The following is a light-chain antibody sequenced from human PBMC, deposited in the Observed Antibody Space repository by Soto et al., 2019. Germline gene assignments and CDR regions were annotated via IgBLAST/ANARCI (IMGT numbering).Light chain of an antibody. V-gene: IGLV2-18*02. Sequence: QSALTQPASVSGSPGQSVTISCTGTSSDVGTYNRVSWYKQPPGAAPKLVIYEVIHRPSGVADRFSGSKSGNTASLTISGLQADDEADFYCYSYTSSSTHVFGTWTKLTVL. J-gene: IGLJ1*01. CDR1: SSDVGTYNR. CDR2: EVI. CDR3: YSYTSSSTHV.